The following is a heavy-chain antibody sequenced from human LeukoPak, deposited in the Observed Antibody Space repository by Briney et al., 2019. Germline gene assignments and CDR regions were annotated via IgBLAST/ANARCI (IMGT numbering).Heavy chain of an antibody. V-gene: IGHV3-48*03. Sequence: GGSLRLSCAASGFSISSYEMNWVRQAPGKGLEWVSHISSSGSTIWYADSMKGRFTISRDNAKNSLYLQMNSLRAEDTAVYYCARVELAPYYYYMDVWGKGTTVTVSS. CDR3: ARVELAPYYYYMDV. D-gene: IGHD1-7*01. CDR1: GFSISSYE. CDR2: ISSSGSTI. J-gene: IGHJ6*03.